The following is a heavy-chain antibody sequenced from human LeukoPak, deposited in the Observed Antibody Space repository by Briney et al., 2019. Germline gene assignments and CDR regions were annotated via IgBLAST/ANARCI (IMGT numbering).Heavy chain of an antibody. D-gene: IGHD5-18*01. V-gene: IGHV4-34*01. CDR2: INHSGST. CDR3: ARGGYSYGYLHRYYYMDV. CDR1: GGSFSGYY. J-gene: IGHJ6*03. Sequence: SETLSLTCAVYGGSFSGYYWSWVRQPPGKGLEWIGEINHSGSTNYNPSLKSRVTISADTSKNQFSLKLSSVTAADTAVYYCARGGYSYGYLHRYYYMDVWGKGTTVTVSS.